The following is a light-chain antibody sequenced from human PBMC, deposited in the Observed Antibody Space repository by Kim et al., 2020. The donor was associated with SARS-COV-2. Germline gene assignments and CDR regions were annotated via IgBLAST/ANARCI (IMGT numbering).Light chain of an antibody. J-gene: IGKJ5*01. Sequence: SSVSDRVTIPCRASQTISSYLNWYQQKPGKAPKLLIYAASSLQSGVPSRFSGSGSGTDFTLTISSLQPEDFATYYCQQSYSTPITFGQGTRLEIK. V-gene: IGKV1-39*01. CDR2: AAS. CDR3: QQSYSTPIT. CDR1: QTISSY.